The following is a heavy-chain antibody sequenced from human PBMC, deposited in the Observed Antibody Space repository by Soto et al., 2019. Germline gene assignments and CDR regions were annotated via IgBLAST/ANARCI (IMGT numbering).Heavy chain of an antibody. CDR2: IIPILGIA. D-gene: IGHD2-2*01. V-gene: IGHV1-69*02. J-gene: IGHJ6*03. CDR3: ARGTKGYCSSTSCYALPDYYYMDV. CDR1: GGTFSSYT. Sequence: SVKVSCKASGGTFSSYTISRVRQAPGQGLEWMGRIIPILGIANYAQKFQGRVTITADKSTSTAYMELSSLRSEDTAVYYCARGTKGYCSSTSCYALPDYYYMDVWGKGTTVTVSS.